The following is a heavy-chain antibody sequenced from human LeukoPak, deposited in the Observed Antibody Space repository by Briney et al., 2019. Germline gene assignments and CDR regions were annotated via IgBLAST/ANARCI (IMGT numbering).Heavy chain of an antibody. Sequence: SETLSLTCTVSGGSISGYYWSWIRQPPGKGLEWIGYIFYSGSTNYNPSLKSRVTISVDTSKNQFSLKLSSVTAADTAVYYCARGEWDLLFDYWGQGTLVTVSS. CDR3: ARGEWDLLFDY. V-gene: IGHV4-59*01. J-gene: IGHJ4*02. D-gene: IGHD1-26*01. CDR2: IFYSGST. CDR1: GGSISGYY.